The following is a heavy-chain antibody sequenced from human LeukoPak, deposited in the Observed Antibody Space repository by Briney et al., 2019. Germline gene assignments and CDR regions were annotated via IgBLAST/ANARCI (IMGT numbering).Heavy chain of an antibody. CDR3: ARRFYYAMDV. CDR1: GYSFTGYF. V-gene: IGHV1-2*02. CDR2: INPNSGDT. Sequence: ASVKVSCKASGYSFTGYFMQWVRQAPGQGLEWMGWINPNSGDTNYAQKFQGRVTMTMDTSISTAYMELSRLRSDDAAVYYCARRFYYAMDVWGQGTTVTVSS. D-gene: IGHD3-16*01. J-gene: IGHJ6*02.